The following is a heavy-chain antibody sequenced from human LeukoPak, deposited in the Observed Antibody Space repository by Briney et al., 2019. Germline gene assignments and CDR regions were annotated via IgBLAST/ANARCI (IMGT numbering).Heavy chain of an antibody. Sequence: GGSLRLSCAASGFTFSSYGMHWVRQAPGKGLEWVAVISYDGSNKYYADSVKGRFTISRDNSKSTLYLQMNSLRAEDTAVYYCAKGGSGWNFDYWGQGTLVTVSS. J-gene: IGHJ4*02. D-gene: IGHD6-19*01. CDR2: ISYDGSNK. V-gene: IGHV3-30*18. CDR1: GFTFSSYG. CDR3: AKGGSGWNFDY.